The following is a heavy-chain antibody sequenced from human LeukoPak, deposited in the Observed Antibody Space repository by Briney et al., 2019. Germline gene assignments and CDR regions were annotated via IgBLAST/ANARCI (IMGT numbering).Heavy chain of an antibody. V-gene: IGHV3-23*01. J-gene: IGHJ6*03. D-gene: IGHD2-2*01. Sequence: PGGSLRLSCAASGFTFSSYAMSWVRQAPGKGLEWVSAISGRGGSTYYADSVKGRFTISRDNSKNTLYLQMNSLRAEDTAVYYCAKATQRYCSSTSCVYYCYMDVWGKGTTVTVSS. CDR1: GFTFSSYA. CDR3: AKATQRYCSSTSCVYYCYMDV. CDR2: ISGRGGST.